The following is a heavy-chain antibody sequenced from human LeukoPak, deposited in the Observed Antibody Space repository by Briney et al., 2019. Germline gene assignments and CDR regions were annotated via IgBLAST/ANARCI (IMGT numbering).Heavy chain of an antibody. V-gene: IGHV1-2*02. J-gene: IGHJ4*02. CDR1: GYTFSDYY. CDR2: INPDSGGT. Sequence: ASVKVSCKASGYTFSDYYIQWVRQAPGQGLEWMGWINPDSGGTDYAQKFQGRVTMTRDRSISTAYMEVSRLRFDDTAVYYCAREYRNGDMTILGYWGQGTLVTVSS. CDR3: AREYRNGDMTILGY. D-gene: IGHD3-3*01.